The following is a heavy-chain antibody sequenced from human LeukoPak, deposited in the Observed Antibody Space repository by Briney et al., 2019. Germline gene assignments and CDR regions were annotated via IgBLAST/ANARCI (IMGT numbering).Heavy chain of an antibody. V-gene: IGHV3-23*01. D-gene: IGHD1-26*01. CDR3: AKESSGSYDY. J-gene: IGHJ4*02. Sequence: PGGSLRLSCAASGFTFSSYAMSWVRQAPGKGLEWVSALSGSGGSTYYADSVRGRFNIHRDNSKNTLYLQMNSLRAEDTAVYYCAKESSGSYDYWGQGTLVTVSS. CDR1: GFTFSSYA. CDR2: LSGSGGST.